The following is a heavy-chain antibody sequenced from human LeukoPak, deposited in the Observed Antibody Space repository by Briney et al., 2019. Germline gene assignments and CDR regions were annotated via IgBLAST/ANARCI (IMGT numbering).Heavy chain of an antibody. Sequence: PGGSLRLSCAASGFTFSNYAMSWVRQAPGKGLEWVSAISASGGSTYYADSVKGRFTISRHNSKNTLYLQMNSLRAEDTAVYYCARGFTRSRTYCSGGSCSTNYYYYYGMDVWGQGTTVTVSS. CDR2: ISASGGST. V-gene: IGHV3-23*01. CDR3: ARGFTRSRTYCSGGSCSTNYYYYYGMDV. D-gene: IGHD2-15*01. J-gene: IGHJ6*02. CDR1: GFTFSNYA.